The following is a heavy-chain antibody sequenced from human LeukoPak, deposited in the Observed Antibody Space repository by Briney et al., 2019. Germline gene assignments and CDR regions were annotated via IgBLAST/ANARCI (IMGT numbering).Heavy chain of an antibody. Sequence: PGGSLRLSCAASGFTFSSYSMNWVRQAPGKGLEWVSSISSSSSYIYYADSVKGRFTISRDNAKNSLYLQMNSLRAEDTAVYYYARVGYSYGPALFDYWGQGTLVTVSS. CDR1: GFTFSSYS. CDR2: ISSSSSYI. CDR3: ARVGYSYGPALFDY. V-gene: IGHV3-21*01. J-gene: IGHJ4*02. D-gene: IGHD5-18*01.